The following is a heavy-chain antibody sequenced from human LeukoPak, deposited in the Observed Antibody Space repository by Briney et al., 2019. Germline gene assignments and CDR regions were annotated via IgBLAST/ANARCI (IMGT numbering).Heavy chain of an antibody. D-gene: IGHD4-17*01. J-gene: IGHJ3*02. CDR1: GFTFSNYD. V-gene: IGHV3-13*01. Sequence: GGSLRLSCVASGFTFSNYDLHWVRQATGKGLEWVSGIDTGGDTYYPGSVKGRFTISRENAKNSLYLQMNSLRAEDTAVYYCARKPHDYVDAFDIWGQGTMVTVSS. CDR2: IDTGGDT. CDR3: ARKPHDYVDAFDI.